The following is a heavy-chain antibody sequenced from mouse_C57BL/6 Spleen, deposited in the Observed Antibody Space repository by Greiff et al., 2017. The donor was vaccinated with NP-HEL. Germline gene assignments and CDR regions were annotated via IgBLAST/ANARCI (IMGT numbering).Heavy chain of an antibody. Sequence: EVKVVESGPVLVKPGASVKMSCKASGYTFTDYYMNWVKQSHGKSLEWIGVINPYNGGTSYNQKFKGKATLTVDKSSSTAYMELNSLTSEDSAVYYCARGGDGYYEAMDYWGQGTSVTVSS. CDR1: GYTFTDYY. CDR3: ARGGDGYYEAMDY. J-gene: IGHJ4*01. V-gene: IGHV1-19*01. D-gene: IGHD2-3*01. CDR2: INPYNGGT.